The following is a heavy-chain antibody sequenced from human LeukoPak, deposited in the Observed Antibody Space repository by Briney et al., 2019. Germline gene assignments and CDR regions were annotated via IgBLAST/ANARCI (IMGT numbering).Heavy chain of an antibody. D-gene: IGHD6-19*01. J-gene: IGHJ3*02. CDR2: FDPEDGET. V-gene: IGHV1-24*01. CDR3: ATEYSSGWYGDAFDI. CDR1: GYTLTGLS. Sequence: ASVKVSCKVSGYTLTGLSMHWVRQAPGKGLEWMGGFDPEDGETIYAQKFQGRVTMTEDTSTDTAYMELSSLRSEDTAVYYCATEYSSGWYGDAFDIWGQGTMVTVSS.